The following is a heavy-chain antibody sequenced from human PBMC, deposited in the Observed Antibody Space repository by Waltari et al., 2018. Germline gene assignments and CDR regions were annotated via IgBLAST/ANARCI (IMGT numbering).Heavy chain of an antibody. CDR1: GGSISISSHC. J-gene: IGHJ5*02. D-gene: IGHD2-15*01. V-gene: IGHV4-39*07. CDR3: ARGGTPDGWFDP. CDR2: NYYNGRT. Sequence: QLQLQESGPGLVKPSETLSLTCIVSGGSISISSHCWDWIRQPPGKGLEWIGSNYYNGRTQYNPSLKTRVTMSVDTSKNQFSLKMTSVTAADTAMYYCARGGTPDGWFDPWGQGTLVNVSS.